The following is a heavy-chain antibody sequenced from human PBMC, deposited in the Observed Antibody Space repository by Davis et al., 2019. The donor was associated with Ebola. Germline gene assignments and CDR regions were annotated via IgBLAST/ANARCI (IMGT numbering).Heavy chain of an antibody. V-gene: IGHV4-59*03. J-gene: IGHJ4*02. CDR2: IYYTGNA. CDR1: GVSISRHY. Sequence: SCTVSGVSISRHYWSWIRQPPGKRLEWIGSIYYTGNAYYNSSLASRATISVDTSKNQFSLKLTSVTAADTAMYYCSERGSSVWGQGTLVTVSS. D-gene: IGHD3-10*01. CDR3: SERGSSV.